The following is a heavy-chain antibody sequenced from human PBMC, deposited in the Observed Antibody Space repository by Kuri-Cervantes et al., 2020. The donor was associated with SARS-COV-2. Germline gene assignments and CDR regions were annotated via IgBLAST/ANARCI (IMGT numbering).Heavy chain of an antibody. D-gene: IGHD3-3*01. J-gene: IGHJ6*03. CDR1: GFTFSLYN. V-gene: IGHV3-21*01. CDR3: ARGRPYYDFSEDYYYMDV. CDR2: ISSSSSYI. Sequence: GESLKISCAASGFTFSLYNMNWVRQAPGKGLEWVSSISSSSSYIYYADSVKGRFTISRDNAKNSLYLQMNSLRAEDTAVYYCARGRPYYDFSEDYYYMDVWGKGTTVTVSS.